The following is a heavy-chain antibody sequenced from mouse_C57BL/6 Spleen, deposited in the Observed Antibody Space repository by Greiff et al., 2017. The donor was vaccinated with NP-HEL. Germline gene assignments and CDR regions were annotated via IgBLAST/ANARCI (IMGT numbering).Heavy chain of an antibody. J-gene: IGHJ1*03. V-gene: IGHV1-64*01. Sequence: QVQLQQPGAELVKPGASVKLSCKASGYTFTSYWMHWVKQRPGQGLEWIGMIHPNSGSTNYNEKFKSKATLTVDKSSSTAYMQLSSLTSEDSAVYYCARDCGSSYVGWYFDVWGTGTTVTVAS. D-gene: IGHD1-1*01. CDR3: ARDCGSSYVGWYFDV. CDR2: IHPNSGST. CDR1: GYTFTSYW.